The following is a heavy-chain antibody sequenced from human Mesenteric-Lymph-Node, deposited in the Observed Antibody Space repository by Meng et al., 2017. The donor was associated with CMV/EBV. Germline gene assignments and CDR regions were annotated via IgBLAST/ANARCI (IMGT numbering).Heavy chain of an antibody. J-gene: IGHJ5*02. V-gene: IGHV4-61*01. Sequence: SVSSGSYYWSWLRQPPGKGLEWIGYIYSSGSTNYNPSLKGRVTISLDTSKNQLSLKLSSVTAADTAVYFCARDYSCSSTSCYQGIDPWGQGALVTVSS. CDR3: ARDYSCSSTSCYQGIDP. CDR1: SVSSGSYY. CDR2: IYSSGST. D-gene: IGHD2-2*01.